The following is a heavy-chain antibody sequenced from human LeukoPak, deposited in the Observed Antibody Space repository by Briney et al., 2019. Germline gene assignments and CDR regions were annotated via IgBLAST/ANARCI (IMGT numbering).Heavy chain of an antibody. CDR1: GYSFTSYW. CDR3: ARPIFSSSGPFDY. D-gene: IGHD6-19*01. V-gene: IGHV5-51*01. J-gene: IGHJ4*02. CDR2: IYPGDSDT. Sequence: GESLKISCKGSGYSFTSYWIGWVRQLPGKGLEWMGIIYPGDSDTRYSPSFQGQVTISADKSISTAYLQWSSLKASDTAMYYCARPIFSSSGPFDYWGQGTLVTVSS.